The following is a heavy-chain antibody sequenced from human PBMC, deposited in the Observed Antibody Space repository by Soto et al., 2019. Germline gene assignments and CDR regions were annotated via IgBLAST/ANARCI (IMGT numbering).Heavy chain of an antibody. Sequence: QVQLVESGGGVVQPGRSLRLSCTASGFTFSNYGMHWVRQAPGKGLKWVAVISYDGSNKYYADSVKGRFTISRDNSKNPLYLQMNSLRAEDTAVYYCARGRDYLGGDFDYWGQGTLVTVSS. V-gene: IGHV3-30-3*01. CDR1: GFTFSNYG. J-gene: IGHJ4*02. D-gene: IGHD3-16*01. CDR2: ISYDGSNK. CDR3: ARGRDYLGGDFDY.